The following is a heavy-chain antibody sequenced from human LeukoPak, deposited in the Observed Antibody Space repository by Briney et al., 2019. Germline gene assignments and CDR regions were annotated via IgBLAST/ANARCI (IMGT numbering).Heavy chain of an antibody. CDR3: AQVGATGY. Sequence: GGSLRLSCAASGFTFSNYWMHWVRQVPGKGLVWVSRINPDGSGTDYADSVKGRFTIYRDNTKNTLYLQMNSLRAEDTALYYCAQVGATGYWGQGTLVIVSS. V-gene: IGHV3-74*01. CDR2: INPDGSGT. J-gene: IGHJ4*02. CDR1: GFTFSNYW. D-gene: IGHD1-26*01.